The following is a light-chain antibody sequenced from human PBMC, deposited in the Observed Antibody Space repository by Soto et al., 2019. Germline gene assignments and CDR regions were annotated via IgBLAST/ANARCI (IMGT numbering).Light chain of an antibody. CDR3: QQYNNWPPYT. CDR1: QSVNSD. Sequence: EIVLTQSPATLSVSPGNRATLSCRASQSVNSDLAWYQQKPGQAPRLLIYGASTRATGTPTRFSGSGSGTKFTLTISSLQSEDFAVYFCQQYNNWPPYTFGQGIKLEIK. V-gene: IGKV3-15*01. CDR2: GAS. J-gene: IGKJ2*01.